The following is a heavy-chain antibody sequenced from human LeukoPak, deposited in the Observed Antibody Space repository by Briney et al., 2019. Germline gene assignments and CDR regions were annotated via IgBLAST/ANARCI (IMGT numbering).Heavy chain of an antibody. CDR3: ARDVVPAAKEYYYYYGMDV. J-gene: IGHJ6*02. CDR2: ISSSSSYI. Sequence: NSGGSLRLSCAASGFTFSSYSMNWVRQAPGKGLEWVSSISSSSSYIYYADSVKGRFTISRDNAKNSLYLQMNSLRAEDTAVYYCARDVVPAAKEYYYYYGMDVWGQGTTVTVSS. CDR1: GFTFSSYS. V-gene: IGHV3-21*01. D-gene: IGHD2-2*01.